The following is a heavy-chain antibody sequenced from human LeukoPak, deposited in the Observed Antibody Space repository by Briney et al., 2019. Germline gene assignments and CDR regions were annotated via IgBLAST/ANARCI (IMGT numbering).Heavy chain of an antibody. CDR1: GYTFTGYY. CDR2: INPNSGGT. J-gene: IGHJ4*02. CDR3: ARDYFGGYDLSFDY. Sequence: ASVKVSCKAAGYTFTGYYMHWVRQGPGQGLEWMGWINPNSGGTNYAQKFQGRVTMTRDTSISTAYMELSRLRSDDTAVYYCARDYFGGYDLSFDYWGQGTLVTVSS. V-gene: IGHV1-2*02. D-gene: IGHD5-12*01.